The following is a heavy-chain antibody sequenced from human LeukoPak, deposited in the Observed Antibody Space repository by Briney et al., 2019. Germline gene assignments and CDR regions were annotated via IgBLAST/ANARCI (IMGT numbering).Heavy chain of an antibody. D-gene: IGHD6-19*01. Sequence: PGGSLRLSCAASGFTFSSYAMSWVRQAPGKGLEWVSAISGSGGSTYYADSVKGRFTISRDNSKNTLYLQMNSLRAEDTAVYYCAKELILGSGWTDGYFDYWGQGTLVTVSS. CDR2: ISGSGGST. V-gene: IGHV3-23*01. CDR1: GFTFSSYA. CDR3: AKELILGSGWTDGYFDY. J-gene: IGHJ4*02.